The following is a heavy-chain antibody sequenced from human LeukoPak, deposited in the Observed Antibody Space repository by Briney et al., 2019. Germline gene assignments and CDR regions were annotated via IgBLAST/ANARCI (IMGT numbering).Heavy chain of an antibody. CDR1: GGTFSSYA. CDR2: IIPIFGTA. D-gene: IGHD6-6*01. J-gene: IGHJ6*03. CDR3: ARDRGIAARQYYYYYYYMDV. Sequence: SVKVSCKASGGTFSSYAISWVRQAPGQGLEWMGGIIPIFGTANYAQKFQGRVTITADESTSTAYMELSSLRSEDTAVYYCARDRGIAARQYYYYYYYMDVWGKGTTVTVS. V-gene: IGHV1-69*13.